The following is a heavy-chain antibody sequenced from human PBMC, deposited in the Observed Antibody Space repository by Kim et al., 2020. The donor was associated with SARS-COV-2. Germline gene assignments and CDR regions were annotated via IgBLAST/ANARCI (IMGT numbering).Heavy chain of an antibody. CDR1: GGSISSYY. D-gene: IGHD6-19*01. J-gene: IGHJ4*02. CDR2: IYYSGST. V-gene: IGHV4-59*01. CDR3: ARRKAVAGIYFDY. Sequence: SETLSLTCTVSGGSISSYYWSWIRQPPGKGLEWIGYIYYSGSTNYNPSLKSRVTISVDTSKNQFSLKLSSVTAADTAVYSCARRKAVAGIYFDYWGQGTLVTVSS.